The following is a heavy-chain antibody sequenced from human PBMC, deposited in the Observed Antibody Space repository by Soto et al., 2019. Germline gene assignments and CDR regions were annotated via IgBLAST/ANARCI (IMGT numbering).Heavy chain of an antibody. D-gene: IGHD3-9*01. J-gene: IGHJ4*02. CDR1: GFTFSSYA. CDR2: ISYDGSNK. CDR3: ARDGGSIGILTGYFDY. Sequence: GGSLRLSCAASGFTFSSYAMHWVRQAPGKGLEWVAVISYDGSNKYYADSVKGRFTISRDNSKNTLYLQMNSLRAEDTAVYYCARDGGSIGILTGYFDYWAREPWSPSPQ. V-gene: IGHV3-30-3*01.